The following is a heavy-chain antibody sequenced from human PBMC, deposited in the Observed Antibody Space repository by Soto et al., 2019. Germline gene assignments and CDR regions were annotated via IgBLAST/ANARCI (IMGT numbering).Heavy chain of an antibody. Sequence: QVQLQESGPGLVKPSQTLSLTCTVSGGSISSGDYYWSWIRQPPGKGLEWIGYIYYSGSTYYNPSLKSRVSISVDTSKSLFSLRLSSVTAADTAAYYCARVHCSGDNCYSRGGYFDYWGQGTLVTVSS. D-gene: IGHD2-15*01. J-gene: IGHJ4*02. CDR2: IYYSGST. CDR1: GGSISSGDYY. CDR3: ARVHCSGDNCYSRGGYFDY. V-gene: IGHV4-30-4*01.